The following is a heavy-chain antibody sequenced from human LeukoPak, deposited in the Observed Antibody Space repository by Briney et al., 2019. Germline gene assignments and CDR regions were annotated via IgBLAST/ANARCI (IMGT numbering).Heavy chain of an antibody. V-gene: IGHV4-34*01. CDR3: GRGLNGYSWTYYGFDY. J-gene: IGHJ4*02. D-gene: IGHD1-26*01. Sequence: KPSETLSLTCAVYGGSFSGYYWSWLRQPPGKGLEWIGEINHSGSTNYNPSLKGRVTISVDTSKNQFSLKLSSVTAADTAVYYCGRGLNGYSWTYYGFDYWGQATLVTVSS. CDR2: INHSGST. CDR1: GGSFSGYY.